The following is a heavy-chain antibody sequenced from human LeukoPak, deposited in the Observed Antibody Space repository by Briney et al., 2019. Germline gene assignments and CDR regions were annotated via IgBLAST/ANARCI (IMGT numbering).Heavy chain of an antibody. CDR1: GFTFSSYW. Sequence: GGSLRLSCAASGFTFSSYWMSWVRQAPGKGLEWVANIKQDGSEKYYVDSVEGRFTISRDDAKNSLYLQMNSLRGEDTAVYYCARDSYGDYGADLDYWGQGTLVTVSS. J-gene: IGHJ4*02. V-gene: IGHV3-7*01. CDR3: ARDSYGDYGADLDY. D-gene: IGHD4-17*01. CDR2: IKQDGSEK.